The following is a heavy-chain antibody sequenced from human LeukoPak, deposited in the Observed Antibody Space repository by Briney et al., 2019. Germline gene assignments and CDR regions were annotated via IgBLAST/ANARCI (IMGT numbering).Heavy chain of an antibody. D-gene: IGHD2-8*02. Sequence: PSETLSLTCTVSGGSISSYYWSWIRQPPGKGLEWIACISDIGSINYNPSLKSRVTISLDTSKNQFSLKLSSVTAADTAVYYCAGHHPRNTVDFWGQGTLVTVSS. CDR3: AGHHPRNTVDF. V-gene: IGHV4-59*08. CDR2: ISDIGSI. CDR1: GGSISSYY. J-gene: IGHJ4*02.